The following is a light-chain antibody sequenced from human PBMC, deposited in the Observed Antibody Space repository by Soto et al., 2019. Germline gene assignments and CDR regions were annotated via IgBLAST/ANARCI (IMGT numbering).Light chain of an antibody. CDR2: GAS. CDR3: QQCNNWPPIT. CDR1: QSVSTN. Sequence: ETVMTQSPATLSVSPGERATLSCRASQSVSTNLAWYQHKPGQPPRLLIYGASTRATGIPARFSGSGSGTEFTLTISSLQSEDFAIYYCQQCNNWPPITFGQGSRLEIK. J-gene: IGKJ5*01. V-gene: IGKV3-15*01.